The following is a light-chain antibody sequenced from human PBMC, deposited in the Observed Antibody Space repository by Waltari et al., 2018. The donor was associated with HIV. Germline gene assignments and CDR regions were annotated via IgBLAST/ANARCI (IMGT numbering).Light chain of an antibody. J-gene: IGKJ1*01. CDR1: QSLLHSNGYNY. Sequence: DIVMTQSPLSLPVTPGEPASISCRSSQSLLHSNGYNYLDRNLQKPGQSPQLLIYSGSNRASGVPDRFSGSVSGTDFTLKISRVEAEDVGVYYCMQALHKWTFGQGTKVEIK. V-gene: IGKV2-28*01. CDR3: MQALHKWT. CDR2: SGS.